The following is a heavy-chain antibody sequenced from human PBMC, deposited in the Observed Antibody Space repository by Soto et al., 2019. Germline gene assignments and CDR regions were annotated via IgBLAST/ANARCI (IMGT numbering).Heavy chain of an antibody. CDR3: AREDSGAFFDF. D-gene: IGHD2-15*01. V-gene: IGHV4-30-2*01. CDR2: IYSGTT. CDR1: GGSIISGGYS. J-gene: IGHJ4*02. Sequence: PSETLSLTCAVSGGSIISGGYSWSWIRQPPGKGLEWIGHIYSGTTHYNPSLESRVTIAMDRSKNQVSLSLKSVTAADTAVYYCAREDSGAFFDFWGQGTLVTVSS.